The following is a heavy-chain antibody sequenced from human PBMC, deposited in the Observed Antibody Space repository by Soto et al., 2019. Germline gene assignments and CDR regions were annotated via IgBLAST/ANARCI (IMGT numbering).Heavy chain of an antibody. J-gene: IGHJ4*02. Sequence: QVQLVESGGGVVQPGRSLRLSCAASGFTVSSYAMHWVRQAPGKGLEWVAVISYDGSNKYYADSVKGRFTISRDNSKNTRYLQMNSLRAEDTAVYYCARDDSMQWLVHGIEYWCQGTLVTVSS. CDR1: GFTVSSYA. V-gene: IGHV3-30-3*01. D-gene: IGHD6-19*01. CDR3: ARDDSMQWLVHGIEY. CDR2: ISYDGSNK.